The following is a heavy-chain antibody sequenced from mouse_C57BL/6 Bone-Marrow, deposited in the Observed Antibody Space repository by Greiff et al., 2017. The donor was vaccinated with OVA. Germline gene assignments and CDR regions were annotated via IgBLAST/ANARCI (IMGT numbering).Heavy chain of an antibody. CDR2: IWTGGGT. Sequence: VQVVESGPGLVAPSQSLSITCTVSGFSLTSYAISWVRQPPGKGLEWLGVIWTGGGTNYNSALKSRLSISKDNSKSQVFLKMNSLQTDDTARYYCARESQERQLRGFAYWGQGTLVTVSA. CDR3: ARESQERQLRGFAY. V-gene: IGHV2-9-1*01. D-gene: IGHD3-2*02. J-gene: IGHJ3*01. CDR1: GFSLTSYA.